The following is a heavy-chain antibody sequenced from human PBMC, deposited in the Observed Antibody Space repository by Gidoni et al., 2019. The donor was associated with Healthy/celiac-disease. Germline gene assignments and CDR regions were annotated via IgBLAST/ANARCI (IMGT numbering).Heavy chain of an antibody. Sequence: QVQLVQSGAEVKKPGASVKVSCKASGYTFTSYYMHWVRQAPGQGPEWMGIINPSGGSTSYAQKFQGRVTMTRDTSTSTVYMELSSLRSEDTAVYYCARRGGYCSGGSCYDLFYWGQGTLVTVSS. J-gene: IGHJ4*02. CDR1: GYTFTSYY. CDR2: INPSGGST. CDR3: ARRGGYCSGGSCYDLFY. D-gene: IGHD2-15*01. V-gene: IGHV1-46*01.